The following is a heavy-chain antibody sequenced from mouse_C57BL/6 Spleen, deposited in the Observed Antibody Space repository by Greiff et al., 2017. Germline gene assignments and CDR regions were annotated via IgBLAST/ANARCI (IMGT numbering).Heavy chain of an antibody. D-gene: IGHD5-1-1*01. CDR3: AKYAWFAY. CDR1: GYTFTSYD. V-gene: IGHV1-85*01. J-gene: IGHJ3*01. CDR2: IYPRDGST. Sequence: QVQLKESGPELVKPGASVKLSCKASGYTFTSYDINWVKQRPGQGLEWIGWIYPRDGSTKYNEKFKGKATLTVDTSSSTAYMELHSLTSEDSAVYFCAKYAWFAYWGQGTLVTVSA.